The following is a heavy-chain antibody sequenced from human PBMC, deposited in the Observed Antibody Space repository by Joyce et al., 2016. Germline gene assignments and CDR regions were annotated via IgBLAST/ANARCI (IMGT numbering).Heavy chain of an antibody. J-gene: IGHJ4*02. CDR3: GRVDPTEQPIDY. CDR1: GFALSTYT. Sequence: EVQLVESGGGLVKPGGSLRLSCAASGFALSTYTMSWVGQAPGKGLEWVSSISDNSHFIYYADSLKGRFTISRDNAKNSLYLQMNSLRAEDTAVYYCGRVDPTEQPIDYWGQGTLVTVSS. CDR2: ISDNSHFI. V-gene: IGHV3-21*01. D-gene: IGHD6-13*01.